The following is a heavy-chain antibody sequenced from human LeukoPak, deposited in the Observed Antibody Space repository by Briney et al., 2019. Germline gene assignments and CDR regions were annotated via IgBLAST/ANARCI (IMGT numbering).Heavy chain of an antibody. CDR3: ARALVVVAPFDY. D-gene: IGHD2-15*01. J-gene: IGHJ4*02. CDR2: INHSGST. V-gene: IGHV4-34*01. Sequence: SETLSLTCTVTGGSISSYYWSWIRQPPGKGLEWIGEINHSGSTNYNPSLKSRVTISVDTSKNQFSLKLSSVTAADTAVYYCARALVVVAPFDYWGQGTLVTVSS. CDR1: GGSISSYY.